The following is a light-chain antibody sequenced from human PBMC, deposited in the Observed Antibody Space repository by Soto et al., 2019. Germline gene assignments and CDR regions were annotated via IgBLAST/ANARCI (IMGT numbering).Light chain of an antibody. CDR3: QQYGSSPGT. CDR1: QSVSSSY. Sequence: EIVLTQSPGTLSLSPGERATLSCRASQSVSSSYLAWYQQKPGQAPRLLIYGASSRATGIPDRFSGSGSGTDFTHTISRLEPKDFAVYYCQQYGSSPGTFGQGPKVDIK. J-gene: IGKJ1*01. CDR2: GAS. V-gene: IGKV3-20*01.